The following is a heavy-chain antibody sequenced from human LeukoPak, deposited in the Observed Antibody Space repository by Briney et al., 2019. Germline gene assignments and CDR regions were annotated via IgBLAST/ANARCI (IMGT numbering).Heavy chain of an antibody. CDR2: VSNGGAGK. CDR3: ARDRRATYYYDTIVY. CDR1: GFNFRSHA. D-gene: IGHD3-22*01. J-gene: IGHJ4*02. V-gene: IGHV3-23*01. Sequence: PGETLRLSCAASGFNFRSHAMSWVRQAPGKGLEWVSVVSNGGAGKYYADSVKRRFTISRDNSNSTLYLQKSSLRAEDTAVYYSARDRRATYYYDTIVYWGQGTLVTVSS.